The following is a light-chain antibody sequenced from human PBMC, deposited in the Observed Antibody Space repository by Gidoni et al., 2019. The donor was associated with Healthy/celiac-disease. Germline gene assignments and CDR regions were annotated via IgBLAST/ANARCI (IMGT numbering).Light chain of an antibody. V-gene: IGKV1-9*01. J-gene: IGKJ4*01. CDR3: QQLNSYPRT. CDR2: AAS. CDR1: QGISSY. Sequence: DIQLNPSPSFLSASVGDRVTITCRASQGISSYLAWYQQKPVKAPKLLIYAASTLQSGVPSRFSGSGSGTEFTLTISSLQPEDFATYYCQQLNSYPRTFGGGTKVEIK.